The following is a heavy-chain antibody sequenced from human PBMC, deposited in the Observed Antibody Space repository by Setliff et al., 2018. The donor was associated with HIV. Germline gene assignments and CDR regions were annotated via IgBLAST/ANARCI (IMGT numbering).Heavy chain of an antibody. J-gene: IGHJ6*02. V-gene: IGHV3-7*01. CDR2: IGQDGSGK. CDR1: RFDFNNYW. D-gene: IGHD3-10*01. CDR3: ARKLRPGHGVDV. Sequence: PGGSLRLSCAASRFDFNNYWMCWVRQAPGKGLEWVANIGQDGSGKNYVDSVKGRFTISRDNAKNSMDLQMNSPRAEDTAIYYCARKLRPGHGVDVWGQGTTVTVSS.